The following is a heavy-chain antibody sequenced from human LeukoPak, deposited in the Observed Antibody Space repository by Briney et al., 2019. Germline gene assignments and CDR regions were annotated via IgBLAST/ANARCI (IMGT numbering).Heavy chain of an antibody. D-gene: IGHD3-10*01. CDR2: IYTSGST. CDR1: GDSISSYY. CDR3: AGVSRWFGDLGDYGFDY. V-gene: IGHV4-4*07. J-gene: IGHJ4*02. Sequence: SETLSLTCTVSGDSISSYYWSWIRQPAGKGLEWIGRIYTSGSTNYNPSLKTRVTMSVDTSKNQFSLKLRSVTAADTAVYFCAGVSRWFGDLGDYGFDYWGQGTLVTVSS.